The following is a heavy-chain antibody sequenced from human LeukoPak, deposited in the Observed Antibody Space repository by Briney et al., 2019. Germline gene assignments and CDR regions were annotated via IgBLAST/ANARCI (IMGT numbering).Heavy chain of an antibody. D-gene: IGHD1-1*01. Sequence: GESLKISCRDYGYSFTSYWIGWVRQMPGKGLEWMGVIYPGDSDTRYSPSFQGQVTISADKSISTAYLQWSSLKASDTAMYYCARQGTGTTEDWFDPWGQGTLVTVSS. CDR1: GYSFTSYW. V-gene: IGHV5-51*01. CDR3: ARQGTGTTEDWFDP. CDR2: IYPGDSDT. J-gene: IGHJ5*02.